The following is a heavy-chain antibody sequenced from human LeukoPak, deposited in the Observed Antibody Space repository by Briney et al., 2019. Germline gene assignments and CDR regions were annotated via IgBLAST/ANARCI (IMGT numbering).Heavy chain of an antibody. D-gene: IGHD2-8*01. J-gene: IGHJ4*02. V-gene: IGHV3-23*01. CDR3: ASSRARMGDYFDY. CDR2: ISGSGGST. CDR1: GFTFSSYA. Sequence: GGSLRLSCAASGFTFSSYAMSWVRQAPGKGLEWVSAISGSGGSTYYADSVKGRFTISRDNSKNTLYLQMNSLRAEDTAVYYCASSRARMGDYFDYWGQGTLVTVSS.